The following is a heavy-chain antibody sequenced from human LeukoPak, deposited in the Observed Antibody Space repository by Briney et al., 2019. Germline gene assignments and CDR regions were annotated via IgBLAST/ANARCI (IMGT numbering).Heavy chain of an antibody. CDR3: ARGGSTSSSSHFHH. J-gene: IGHJ1*01. V-gene: IGHV3-21*01. CDR1: GFTFSTYS. CDR2: ISGSSSFI. Sequence: GGSLRLSCAASGFTFSTYSMNWVRQAPGKGLEWVSSISGSSSFIYYADSEKGRFTISRDNAKNSLYLQMNSLRGEDTAVYYCARGGSTSSSSHFHHWGQGTLVTVSS. D-gene: IGHD6-6*01.